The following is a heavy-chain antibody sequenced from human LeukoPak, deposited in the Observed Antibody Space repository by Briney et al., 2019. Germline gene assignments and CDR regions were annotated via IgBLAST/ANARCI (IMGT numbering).Heavy chain of an antibody. CDR2: ISGSGGST. CDR1: GITLSNYG. V-gene: IGHV3-23*01. Sequence: GGSLRLSCVVSGITLSNYGMSWVRQAPGKGLEWVSGISGSGGSTYYADSVKGRFTISRDNSKNTLYLQMNSLRAEDTAVYYCAKEGVVAYYYYYMDVWGKGTTVTVSS. J-gene: IGHJ6*03. D-gene: IGHD2-15*01. CDR3: AKEGVVAYYYYYMDV.